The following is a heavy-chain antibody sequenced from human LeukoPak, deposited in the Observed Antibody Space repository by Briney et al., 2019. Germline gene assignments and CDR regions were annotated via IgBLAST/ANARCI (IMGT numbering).Heavy chain of an antibody. CDR3: ARQGSEWELLH. CDR2: IYPGDSDT. Sequence: GESLKISCEASGYTFTTYWIGWVRQMPGKGLEWMGIIYPGDSDTRYSPSFRGQVTISADKSISTAYLQWSSLKASDTAMYYCARQGSEWELLHWGQGTLVTVSS. V-gene: IGHV5-51*01. J-gene: IGHJ4*02. D-gene: IGHD1-26*01. CDR1: GYTFTTYW.